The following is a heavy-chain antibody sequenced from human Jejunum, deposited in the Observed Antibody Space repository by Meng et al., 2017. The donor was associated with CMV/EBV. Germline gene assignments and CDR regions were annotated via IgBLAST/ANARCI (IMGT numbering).Heavy chain of an antibody. CDR2: ISWNSGKI. Sequence: FTVDDYAMHGVRQAPGKGLEWVSGISWNSGKIDYAASVKGRLTISRDNAKTSLYLQMNSLKPEDTAFYYCAKPLSPYDFWSGTDYWGQGTLVTVSS. CDR1: FTVDDYA. V-gene: IGHV3-9*01. CDR3: AKPLSPYDFWSGTDY. J-gene: IGHJ4*02. D-gene: IGHD3-3*01.